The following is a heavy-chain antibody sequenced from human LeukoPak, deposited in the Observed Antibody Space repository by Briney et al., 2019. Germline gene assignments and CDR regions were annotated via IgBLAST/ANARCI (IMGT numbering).Heavy chain of an antibody. Sequence: TGGSLRLSCAASGFIFSSYGMHWVRQAPGKGLEWVAAISYDSSEKYYADSVKGRFTISRDNAKNSLYLQMNSLRAEDTAVYYCAKQYCSGGRCHFDYWGQGTLVNVSS. D-gene: IGHD2-15*01. CDR1: GFIFSSYG. J-gene: IGHJ4*02. CDR2: ISYDSSEK. CDR3: AKQYCSGGRCHFDY. V-gene: IGHV3-30*18.